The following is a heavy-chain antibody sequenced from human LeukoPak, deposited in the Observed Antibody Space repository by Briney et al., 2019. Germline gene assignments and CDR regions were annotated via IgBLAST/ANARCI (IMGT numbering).Heavy chain of an antibody. CDR3: VISPFDP. V-gene: IGHV3-15*01. Sequence: GGSLRLSCAASGFIFSSYWMHWVRQAPGKGLEWVGHIKSKTNGGTTDFAAPVKGRFTISRDDSKNTMYLQMNSLKTEDTAVYYCVISPFDPWGQGALVTVSS. CDR2: IKSKTNGGTT. J-gene: IGHJ5*02. CDR1: GFIFSSYW.